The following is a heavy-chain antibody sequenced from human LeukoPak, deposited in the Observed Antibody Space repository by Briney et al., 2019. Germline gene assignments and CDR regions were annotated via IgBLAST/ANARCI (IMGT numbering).Heavy chain of an antibody. V-gene: IGHV3-66*02. CDR2: IYSGGST. CDR3: ARVRASTTIFGVVRGNWFDP. D-gene: IGHD3-3*01. CDR1: GFTVSSNY. J-gene: IGHJ5*02. Sequence: GGSLRLSCAASGFTVSSNYMSWVRQAPGKGLEWVSVIYSGGSTYYADSVKGRFTISRDNSKNTLYLQMNSLRAEDTAVYYWARVRASTTIFGVVRGNWFDPWGQGTLVTVSS.